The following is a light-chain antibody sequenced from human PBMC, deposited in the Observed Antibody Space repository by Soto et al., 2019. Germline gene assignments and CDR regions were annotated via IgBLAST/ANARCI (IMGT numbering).Light chain of an antibody. J-gene: IGKJ1*01. CDR2: DAY. CDR3: QQCAYSPRT. Sequence: EVVLTQSPDTLSLSPGERATISCRASQSIGNNYVAWYQQKSGQAPRLLIYDAYSRATGIPARFTGSGSGAYFALTISRLEPEDCAVYYCQQCAYSPRTFGQGTKVEVK. V-gene: IGKV3-20*01. CDR1: QSIGNNY.